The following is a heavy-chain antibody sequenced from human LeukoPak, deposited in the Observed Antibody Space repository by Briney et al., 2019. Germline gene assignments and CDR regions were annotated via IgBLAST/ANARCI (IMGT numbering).Heavy chain of an antibody. CDR2: INPSGGST. D-gene: IGHD2-15*01. CDR1: GYTFTSYY. Sequence: ASVKVSCKASGYTFTSYYMHWVRQAPGQGLEWMGIINPSGGSTNYAQKLQGRVTMTTDTSTSTAYMELRSLRSDDTAVYYCARDPRGIYGLDWGQGTLVTVSS. J-gene: IGHJ4*02. V-gene: IGHV1-46*01. CDR3: ARDPRGIYGLD.